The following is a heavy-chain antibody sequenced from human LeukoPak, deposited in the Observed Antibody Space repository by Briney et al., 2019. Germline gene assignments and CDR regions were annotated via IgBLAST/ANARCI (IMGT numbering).Heavy chain of an antibody. CDR2: INPNSGGT. CDR1: GYTFTGYY. Sequence: ASVKVSCKASGYTFTGYYMHWVRQAPGQGLEWMGWINPNSGGTNHAQKFQGRVTMTRDTSIRTAYMELSRLRSDDTAVYYCARGGVLGEQWLSSIATLRYYFDYWGQGTLVTVSS. CDR3: ARGGVLGEQWLSSIATLRYYFDY. V-gene: IGHV1-2*02. D-gene: IGHD6-19*01. J-gene: IGHJ4*02.